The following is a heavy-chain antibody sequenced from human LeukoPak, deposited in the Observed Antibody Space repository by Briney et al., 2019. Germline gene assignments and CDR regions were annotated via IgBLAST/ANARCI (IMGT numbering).Heavy chain of an antibody. J-gene: IGHJ4*02. Sequence: GGALRLSCAASGFTFSSYAVSWVRQAPGKGLEWVSTIRGSGAYTYYADSVKGRFTISRDTSKNTLFLQMNSLRAEDTAVYYCAKGGYCSSTSCPQDYWGQGTLVTVSS. CDR2: IRGSGAYT. CDR3: AKGGYCSSTSCPQDY. D-gene: IGHD2-2*01. V-gene: IGHV3-23*01. CDR1: GFTFSSYA.